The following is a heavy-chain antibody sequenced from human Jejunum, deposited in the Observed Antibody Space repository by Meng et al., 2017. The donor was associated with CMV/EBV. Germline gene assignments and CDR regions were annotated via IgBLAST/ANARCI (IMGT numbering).Heavy chain of an antibody. V-gene: IGHV3-9*01. Sequence: VRHAPGKGLEWVSGISWDSGSIGYADSVKGRFTISRDNAKKSLYLQMNNLTAADTAFHYCTKDIRYCSGGACTPGNYDYFYGMDVWGQGTTVTVSS. J-gene: IGHJ6*02. D-gene: IGHD2-15*01. CDR2: ISWDSGSI. CDR3: TKDIRYCSGGACTPGNYDYFYGMDV.